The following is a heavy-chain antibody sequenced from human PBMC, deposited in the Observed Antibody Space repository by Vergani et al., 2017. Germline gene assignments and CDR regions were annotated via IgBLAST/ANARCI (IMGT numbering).Heavy chain of an antibody. Sequence: EVQPLESGGGLVQPGGSLRLSCAASGFTFSSYAMSWVRQAPGKGLEWVSAISGSGGSTYYADSVKGRFTISRDNSKNTLYLQMNSLRAEDTAVYYCAQTGYSSSWYGPNWFDPWGQGTLVTVSS. V-gene: IGHV3-23*01. J-gene: IGHJ5*02. D-gene: IGHD6-13*01. CDR2: ISGSGGST. CDR3: AQTGYSSSWYGPNWFDP. CDR1: GFTFSSYA.